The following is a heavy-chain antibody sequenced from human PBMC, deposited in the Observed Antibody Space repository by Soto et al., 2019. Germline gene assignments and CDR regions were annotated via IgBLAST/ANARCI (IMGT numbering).Heavy chain of an antibody. CDR3: AKDGGGWGSHWFGYNYYGRDV. CDR2: ISSVGTTT. CDR1: GFTISDYY. Sequence: GGSLRLSCEASGFTISDYYMSWIRQAPGKGLEWVSYISSVGTTTYYADSVKGRFSISMDNAKNSLYLQMNSLRAEDTAVYFFAKDGGGWGSHWFGYNYYGRDVGGKGTTATVSS. D-gene: IGHD3-16*01. V-gene: IGHV3-11*01. J-gene: IGHJ6*04.